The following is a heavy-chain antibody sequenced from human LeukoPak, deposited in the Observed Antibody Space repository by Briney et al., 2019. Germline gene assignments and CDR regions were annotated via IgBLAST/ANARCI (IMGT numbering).Heavy chain of an antibody. J-gene: IGHJ4*02. Sequence: PGGSLGLSCAVSGFTVSNYDIHWVRQAPGKGLEWVAVISYDGSNKYYADSVKGRFTISRDNSKNTQYLQMNSLRPEDTAVYYCAKGWYSIDQWGQGTLVTVSS. D-gene: IGHD6-13*01. CDR1: GFTVSNYD. V-gene: IGHV3-30*18. CDR2: ISYDGSNK. CDR3: AKGWYSIDQ.